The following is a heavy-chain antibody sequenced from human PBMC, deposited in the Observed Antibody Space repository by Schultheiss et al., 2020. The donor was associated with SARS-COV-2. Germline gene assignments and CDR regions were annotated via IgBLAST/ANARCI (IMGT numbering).Heavy chain of an antibody. CDR2: IYYSGST. V-gene: IGHV4-39*01. CDR1: GGSISSSSYY. J-gene: IGHJ4*02. Sequence: SETLSLTCTVSGGSISSSSYYWGWIRQPPGKGLEWIGSIYYSGSTYYNPSLKSRVTISVDTSKNQFSLKLSSVTAADTAVYYCARHRYYGGNLGTFDYWGQGTLVTVSS. CDR3: ARHRYYGGNLGTFDY. D-gene: IGHD4-23*01.